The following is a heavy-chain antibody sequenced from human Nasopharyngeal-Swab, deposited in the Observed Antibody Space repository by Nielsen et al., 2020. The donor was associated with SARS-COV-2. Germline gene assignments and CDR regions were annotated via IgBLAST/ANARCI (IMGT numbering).Heavy chain of an antibody. Sequence: SLKISCAASGLTFDDYAMHWARQAPGKGLEWVSGISWNSGSIGYADSVKGRFTISRDNAKNSLYLQMNSLRAEDTALYYCAKDLRDGYNSGGPDYWGQGTLVTVSS. CDR1: GLTFDDYA. D-gene: IGHD5-24*01. V-gene: IGHV3-9*01. CDR3: AKDLRDGYNSGGPDY. J-gene: IGHJ4*02. CDR2: ISWNSGSI.